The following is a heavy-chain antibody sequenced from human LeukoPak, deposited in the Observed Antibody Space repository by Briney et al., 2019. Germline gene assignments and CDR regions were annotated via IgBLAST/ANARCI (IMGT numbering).Heavy chain of an antibody. D-gene: IGHD3-16*01. CDR2: IHHSGNT. V-gene: IGHV4-4*02. Sequence: ASETLSLTCVVSGGSISGTNWWSWIRQTPGEGLEWIGEIHHSGNTNYNPSLKTRVTISVDKSKNQFSLNVYSVTAADTAVHFCARDTPPNVWGQGTLVTVSS. CDR1: GGSISGTNW. J-gene: IGHJ4*02. CDR3: ARDTPPNV.